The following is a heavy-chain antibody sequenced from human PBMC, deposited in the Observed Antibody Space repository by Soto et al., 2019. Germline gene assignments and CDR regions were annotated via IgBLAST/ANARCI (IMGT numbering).Heavy chain of an antibody. CDR1: GFIFNTYD. J-gene: IGHJ4*02. CDR3: ARMYYYDSSGYPWY. D-gene: IGHD3-22*01. V-gene: IGHV3-48*04. Sequence: EVQLVESGGGLVQPGGSLRLSCAASGFIFNTYDMNWVRQAPGKGLEWVSYIGSSGSTIYYADSVKGRFTISRDNAKNSLYLQMNSLRAEDTAVYYCARMYYYDSSGYPWYWGQGTLVTVSS. CDR2: IGSSGSTI.